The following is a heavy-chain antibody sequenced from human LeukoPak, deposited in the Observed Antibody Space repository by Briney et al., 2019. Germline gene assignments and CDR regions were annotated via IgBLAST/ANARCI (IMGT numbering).Heavy chain of an antibody. J-gene: IGHJ6*02. CDR1: GGSISSYY. V-gene: IGHV4-4*07. CDR3: ARAAPPGEWIYGMDV. Sequence: SETLSLTCTVSGGSISSYYWSWIRQPAGKGLEWIGRIYTSGSTNYNPSLKSRVTMSVDTPKNQFSLKLSSVTAADTAVYYCARAAPPGEWIYGMDVWGQGTTVTVSS. D-gene: IGHD3-10*01. CDR2: IYTSGST.